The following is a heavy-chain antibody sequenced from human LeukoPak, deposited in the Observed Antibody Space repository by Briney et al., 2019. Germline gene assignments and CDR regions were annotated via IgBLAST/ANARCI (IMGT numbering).Heavy chain of an antibody. CDR2: IYPGDSDT. Sequence: GESLKISCRGSGYSFTSYWIGWVRQMPGEGLEWMGIIYPGDSDTRYSPSFQGQVTISADKSISTAYLQWSSLKASDTAMYYCARFNSRDGYNLDYWGQGTLVTVSS. V-gene: IGHV5-51*01. D-gene: IGHD5-24*01. CDR3: ARFNSRDGYNLDY. J-gene: IGHJ4*02. CDR1: GYSFTSYW.